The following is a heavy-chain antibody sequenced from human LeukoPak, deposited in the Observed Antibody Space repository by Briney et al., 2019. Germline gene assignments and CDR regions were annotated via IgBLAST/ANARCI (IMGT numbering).Heavy chain of an antibody. V-gene: IGHV4-31*03. CDR1: GGSISSGGYY. Sequence: PSETLSLTCTVSGGSISSGGYYWSWIRQHPGKGLEWIGYIYYSGSTYYNPSLKSRVTKSVDTSETQFFLKLSSVTAADTAVYYCARIYYYDSSGYSLGWFDPWGQGTLVTVSS. CDR3: ARIYYYDSSGYSLGWFDP. J-gene: IGHJ5*02. CDR2: IYYSGST. D-gene: IGHD3-22*01.